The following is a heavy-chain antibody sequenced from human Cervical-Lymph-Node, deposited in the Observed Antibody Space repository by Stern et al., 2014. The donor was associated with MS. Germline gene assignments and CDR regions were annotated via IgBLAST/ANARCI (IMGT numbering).Heavy chain of an antibody. J-gene: IGHJ3*02. CDR2: IYYSVST. CDR3: ARGSGDAFDI. V-gene: IGHV4-59*01. CDR1: GGSISTYY. D-gene: IGHD3-10*01. Sequence: QVQLQESGPGLVKPSETLSLTCTVSGGSISTYYWSWIRQPPGKGLEWIGYIYYSVSTNYNPSLKSRVTISVDTSKNQFSLKLSSVTAADTAVYYCARGSGDAFDIWGQGTMVTVSS.